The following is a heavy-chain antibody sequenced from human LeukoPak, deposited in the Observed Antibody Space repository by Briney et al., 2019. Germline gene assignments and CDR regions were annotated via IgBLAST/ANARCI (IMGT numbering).Heavy chain of an antibody. Sequence: ASVKVSCKASGYTFTSYYMHWVRQAPGQGLEWMGIINPSGFSTTYAQKFQGRVTMARDTSTSAVCMELSSLRSEDTAVYYCARDERDGGDTAMLGANNWFDPWGQGTLVTVSS. V-gene: IGHV1-46*01. CDR2: INPSGFST. CDR3: ARDERDGGDTAMLGANNWFDP. CDR1: GYTFTSYY. D-gene: IGHD5-18*01. J-gene: IGHJ5*02.